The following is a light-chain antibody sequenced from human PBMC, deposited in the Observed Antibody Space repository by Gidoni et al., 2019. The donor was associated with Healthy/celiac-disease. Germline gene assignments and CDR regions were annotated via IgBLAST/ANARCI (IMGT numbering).Light chain of an antibody. CDR2: GAS. V-gene: IGKV3-20*01. J-gene: IGKJ1*01. Sequence: EIVLTQSPGTLSLSPGERATLSCRASQSVSSSYLAWYQQKPGQAPRLLIYGASSRATGIPDRFSGSGSGTDFTLTISRLEPEDLAVYYCQQYGSSPVKFGQGTKVEIK. CDR3: QQYGSSPVK. CDR1: QSVSSSY.